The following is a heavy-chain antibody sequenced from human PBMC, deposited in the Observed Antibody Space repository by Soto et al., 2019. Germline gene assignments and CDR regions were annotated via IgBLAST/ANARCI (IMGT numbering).Heavy chain of an antibody. J-gene: IGHJ4*02. CDR2: IYPGDSDT. V-gene: IGHV5-51*01. CDR3: ARHMSGHYDYIWGSYREIDY. D-gene: IGHD3-16*02. Sequence: GESLKISCKGSGYSFTSYWIGWVRQMPGKGLEWMGIIYPGDSDTRYSPSFQGQVTISADKSISTAYLQWSSLKASDTAMYYCARHMSGHYDYIWGSYREIDYWGQGTLVTVSS. CDR1: GYSFTSYW.